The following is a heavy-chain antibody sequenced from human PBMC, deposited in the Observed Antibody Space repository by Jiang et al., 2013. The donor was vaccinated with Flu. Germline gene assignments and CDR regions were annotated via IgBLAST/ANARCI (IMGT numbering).Heavy chain of an antibody. CDR1: GGSVSSGSYY. CDR2: IYYSGST. J-gene: IGHJ2*01. Sequence: GPGLVKPSETLSLTCTVSGGSVSSGSYYWSWIRQPPGKGLEWIGYIYYSGSTNYNPSLKSRVTISVDTSKNQFSLKLSSVTAADTAVYYCARRNLGYCSGGSCYTSARYFDLWGRGTLVTVSS. D-gene: IGHD2-15*01. CDR3: ARRNLGYCSGGSCYTSARYFDL. V-gene: IGHV4-61*01.